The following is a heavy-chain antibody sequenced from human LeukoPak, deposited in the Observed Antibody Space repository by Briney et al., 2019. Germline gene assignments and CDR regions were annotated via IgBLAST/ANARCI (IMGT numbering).Heavy chain of an antibody. J-gene: IGHJ4*02. Sequence: SETLSLTCTVSGGSISSSSYYCGWIRQPPGKGLEWIGSIYYSGSTYYNPSLKSRVTIFVDTSKNQFSLKLSSVTAADTAVYYCAWGSGSYWSFDYWGQGTLVTVSS. CDR2: IYYSGST. CDR1: GGSISSSSYY. CDR3: AWGSGSYWSFDY. D-gene: IGHD3-10*01. V-gene: IGHV4-39*01.